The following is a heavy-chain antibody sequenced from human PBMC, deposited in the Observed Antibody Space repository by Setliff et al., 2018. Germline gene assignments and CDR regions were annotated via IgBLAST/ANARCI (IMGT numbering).Heavy chain of an antibody. D-gene: IGHD3-3*01. CDR3: ARMSGFLYMDV. J-gene: IGHJ6*03. Sequence: PSETLSLTCTVSGDSISSSDFYWGWIRQPPGKGLEWIGSLHYTGSTFYNPSLKGRATLSIDASKKQFSLKLTSVTAADTAVYYCARMSGFLYMDVWGKGTTVTVSS. CDR1: GDSISSSDFY. CDR2: LHYTGST. V-gene: IGHV4-39*07.